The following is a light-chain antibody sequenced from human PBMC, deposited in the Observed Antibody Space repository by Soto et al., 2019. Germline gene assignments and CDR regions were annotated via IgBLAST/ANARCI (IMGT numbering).Light chain of an antibody. CDR3: QQYNNWPG. CDR2: AAS. Sequence: SSLSSSVGWKIIMTCRASRDVGSDVSWYQQKPGQAPKLLIYAASNLYTGVPSRFSGSRSGTEFTLTISSLQSEDFAVYYCQQYNNWPGFGQGTKVDI. V-gene: IGKV1-17*01. CDR1: RDVGSD. J-gene: IGKJ1*01.